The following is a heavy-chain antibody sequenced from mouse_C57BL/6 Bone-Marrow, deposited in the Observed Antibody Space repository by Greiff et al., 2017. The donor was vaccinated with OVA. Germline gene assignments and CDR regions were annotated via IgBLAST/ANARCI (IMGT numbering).Heavy chain of an antibody. CDR1: GFTFSSYA. J-gene: IGHJ4*01. CDR3: ARDQGAHYYGPGNYAMDY. CDR2: ISDGGSYT. D-gene: IGHD1-2*01. Sequence: EVQGVESGGGLVKPGGSLKLSCAASGFTFSSYAMSWVRQTPEKRLEGVATISDGGSYTSYPDNVKGRFTISRDNAKNNLYLQMSHLKSEDTAMYYCARDQGAHYYGPGNYAMDYWGQGTSVTVSS. V-gene: IGHV5-4*01.